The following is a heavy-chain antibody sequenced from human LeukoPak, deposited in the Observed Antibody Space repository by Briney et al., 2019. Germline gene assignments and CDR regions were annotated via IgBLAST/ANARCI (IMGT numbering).Heavy chain of an antibody. CDR2: IHHSGTT. CDR3: ASLGYRGFDY. V-gene: IGHV4-38-2*02. J-gene: IGHJ4*02. D-gene: IGHD5-18*01. Sequence: SETLSLTCTVSGYSISSGYYWGWIRQPPGRGLEWIGSIHHSGTTYYNPSLKSRVTISVDTSKNQFSLRLSSVTAADTAVYYCASLGYRGFDYWGQGTLVTVSS. CDR1: GYSISSGYY.